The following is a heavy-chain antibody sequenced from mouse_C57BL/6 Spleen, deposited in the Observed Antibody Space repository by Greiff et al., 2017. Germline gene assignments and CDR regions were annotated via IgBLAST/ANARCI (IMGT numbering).Heavy chain of an antibody. CDR3: AREGDGNYDPFDY. CDR2: ISDGGSYT. Sequence: EVKLVESGGGLVKPGGSLKLSCAASGFTFSSYAMSWVRQTPEKRLEWVATISDGGSYTYYPDNVKGRFTIARDNAKNNLYLQMVHLKSEDTAMYYCAREGDGNYDPFDYWGQGTTLTVSS. V-gene: IGHV5-4*01. CDR1: GFTFSSYA. J-gene: IGHJ2*01. D-gene: IGHD2-1*01.